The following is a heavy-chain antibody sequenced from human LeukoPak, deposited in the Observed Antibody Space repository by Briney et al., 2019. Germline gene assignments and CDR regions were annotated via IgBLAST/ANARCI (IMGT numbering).Heavy chain of an antibody. D-gene: IGHD2/OR15-2a*01. V-gene: IGHV4-38-2*01. CDR1: GYSISSGYY. CDR2: IYHSGST. J-gene: IGHJ3*02. CDR3: ARRALYLGDAFDI. Sequence: SETLSLTCAVSGYSISSGYYWGWIRQPPGKGLEWIGSIYHSGSTYYNPSLKSRVTISVDTSKNQFSLKLSSVTAADTAVYYCARRALYLGDAFDIWGQGTMVTVSS.